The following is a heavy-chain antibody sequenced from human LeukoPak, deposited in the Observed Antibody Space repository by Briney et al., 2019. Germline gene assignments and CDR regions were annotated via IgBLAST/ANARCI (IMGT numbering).Heavy chain of an antibody. CDR2: IYHSGST. Sequence: SETLSLTCTVSGGSLSSGGYYWSWIRQPPGKGLEWIGYIYHSGSTYYNPSLKSRVTISVDRSKNQFSLKLSSVTAADTAVYYCATGTKNYYDSTWGQGTLVTVSS. D-gene: IGHD3-22*01. V-gene: IGHV4-30-2*01. CDR3: ATGTKNYYDST. CDR1: GGSLSSGGYY. J-gene: IGHJ5*02.